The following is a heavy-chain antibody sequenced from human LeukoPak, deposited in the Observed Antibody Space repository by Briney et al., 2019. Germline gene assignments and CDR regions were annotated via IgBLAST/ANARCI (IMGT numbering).Heavy chain of an antibody. Sequence: GGSLRLSCAASGFTFSSYSMNWVRQAPGKGLEWVSYIGSSSSTIYYADSVKGRFTISRDNAKNSLYLQMNSLRAEDTAVYYCARRRGDSSSWSYFDYWGQGTLVTVSS. CDR3: ARRRGDSSSWSYFDY. D-gene: IGHD6-13*01. V-gene: IGHV3-48*01. CDR1: GFTFSSYS. J-gene: IGHJ4*02. CDR2: IGSSSSTI.